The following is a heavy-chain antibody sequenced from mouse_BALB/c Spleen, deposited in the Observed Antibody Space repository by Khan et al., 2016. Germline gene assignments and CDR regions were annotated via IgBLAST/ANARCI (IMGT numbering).Heavy chain of an antibody. CDR3: TSSPTATRYFDF. CDR1: GYSITSDYD. V-gene: IGHV3-2*02. CDR2: IRYSGST. Sequence: EVQLQESGPGLVKPSQSLSLTCTVTGYSITSDYDWNWIRQFPGNKLEWMGYIRYSGSTTYNPSLKSRISITRDTSKNQFFLQLYSVNNEDTATYYCTSSPTATRYFDFCGAGTPFTVSS. J-gene: IGHJ1*01. D-gene: IGHD1-2*01.